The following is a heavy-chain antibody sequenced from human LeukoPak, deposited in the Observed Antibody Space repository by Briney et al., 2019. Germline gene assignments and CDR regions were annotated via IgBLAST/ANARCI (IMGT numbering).Heavy chain of an antibody. CDR3: ARKQWLEPYYYMDV. J-gene: IGHJ6*03. V-gene: IGHV3-66*01. Sequence: GGSLRLSCAASGFTVSSNYMSWVRQAPGKGLEWVSVIYSGGSTYYADSVKGRFTISRDNSKNTLYLQMNSLRAEDTAVYYCARKQWLEPYYYMDVWGKGTTVTISS. CDR1: GFTVSSNY. D-gene: IGHD6-19*01. CDR2: IYSGGST.